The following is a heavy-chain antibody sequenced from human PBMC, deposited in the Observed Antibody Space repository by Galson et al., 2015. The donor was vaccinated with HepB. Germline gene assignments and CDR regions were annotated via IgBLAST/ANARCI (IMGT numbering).Heavy chain of an antibody. CDR3: ARLIAVADIYYYGMDV. Sequence: SLRLSCAASGFTFRGYSMNWVRQAPGKGLEWVSCISSSSSSIYYADSVKGRFTISRDNAKNSLYLQMNSLRAEDTAVYYCARLIAVADIYYYGMDVWGQGTTVTVSS. D-gene: IGHD6-19*01. V-gene: IGHV3-21*01. CDR1: GFTFRGYS. J-gene: IGHJ6*02. CDR2: ISSSSSSI.